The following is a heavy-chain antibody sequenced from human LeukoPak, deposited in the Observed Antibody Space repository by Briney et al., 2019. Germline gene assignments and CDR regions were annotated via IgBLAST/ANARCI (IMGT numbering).Heavy chain of an antibody. CDR2: IWYDGSKK. Sequence: PGGSLRLSCAASGFTFSSYWMHWVRQAPGKGLEWVAVIWYDGSKKYHADSVKGRFTISRDNSKNTLYLQMNSLRAEDTAVYYCARDLLGYSYDAYYFDFWGQGTLVTVSS. CDR3: ARDLLGYSYDAYYFDF. J-gene: IGHJ4*02. V-gene: IGHV3-33*08. D-gene: IGHD5-18*01. CDR1: GFTFSSYW.